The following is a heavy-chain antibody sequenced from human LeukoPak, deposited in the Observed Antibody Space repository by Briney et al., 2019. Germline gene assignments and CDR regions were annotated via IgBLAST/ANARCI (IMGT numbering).Heavy chain of an antibody. CDR2: IYYSGST. Sequence: PSETLSLTCTVSGGSISSYYWSLIRQPPGKGLEWIGYIYYSGSTNYNPSLKSRVTISVDTSKNQFSLKLSSVTAADTAVYYCARDYYDSSGYLHYNWFDPWGQGTLVTVSS. V-gene: IGHV4-59*01. CDR1: GGSISSYY. J-gene: IGHJ5*02. CDR3: ARDYYDSSGYLHYNWFDP. D-gene: IGHD3-22*01.